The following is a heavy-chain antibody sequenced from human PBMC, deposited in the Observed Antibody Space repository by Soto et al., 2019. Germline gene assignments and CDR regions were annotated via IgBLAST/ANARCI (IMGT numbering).Heavy chain of an antibody. CDR2: IYYSGST. CDR3: AREAYCSGGSCYFYYFDY. V-gene: IGHV4-31*03. CDR1: GGSISSGGYY. D-gene: IGHD2-15*01. J-gene: IGHJ4*02. Sequence: QVQLQESGPGLVKPSQTLSLTCTVSGGSISSGGYYWSWIRQHLGKGLEWIGYIYYSGSTYYNPSLKSRVTISVDTSKNQFSLKLSSVTAADTAVYYCAREAYCSGGSCYFYYFDYWGQGTLVTVSS.